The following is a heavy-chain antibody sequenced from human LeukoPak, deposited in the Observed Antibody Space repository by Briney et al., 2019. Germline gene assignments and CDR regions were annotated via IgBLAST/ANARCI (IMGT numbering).Heavy chain of an antibody. D-gene: IGHD3-22*01. Sequence: SETLSLTCGVSGGSIDITNYWSWVRQAPGKGLEWIGESSHDGTTNYNPSLRSRVAMSLDRANTQFSLSLTSVTAADTAVYYCTREDRPFCPFAYWGQGVLVTVSS. J-gene: IGHJ4*02. CDR3: TREDRPFCPFAY. CDR1: GGSIDITNY. V-gene: IGHV4-4*02. CDR2: SSHDGTT.